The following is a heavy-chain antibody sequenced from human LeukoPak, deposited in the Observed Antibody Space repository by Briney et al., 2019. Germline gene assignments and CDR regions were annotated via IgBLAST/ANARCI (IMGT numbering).Heavy chain of an antibody. V-gene: IGHV4-59*01. Sequence: PSETLSLTCTVSGGSISSYYWSWIRQPPGKGLEWIGYIYYSGSTNYNPSLKSRVTISVDTSKNQFSLKLSSVTAADTAVYYCARTLEMATINPDAFDIWGQGTMVTVSS. D-gene: IGHD5-24*01. CDR1: GGSISSYY. CDR3: ARTLEMATINPDAFDI. J-gene: IGHJ3*02. CDR2: IYYSGST.